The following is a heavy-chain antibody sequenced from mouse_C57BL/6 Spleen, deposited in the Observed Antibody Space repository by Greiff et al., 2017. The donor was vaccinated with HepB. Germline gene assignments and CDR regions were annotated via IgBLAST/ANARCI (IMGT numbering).Heavy chain of an antibody. V-gene: IGHV5-17*01. J-gene: IGHJ4*01. Sequence: EVMLVESGGGLVKPGGSLKLSCAASGFTFSDYGMHWVRQAPEKGLEWVAYISSGSSTIYYADTVKGRFTISRDNAKNTLFLQMTSLRSEDTAMYYCAVRSNYAMDYWGQGTSVTVSS. D-gene: IGHD1-1*01. CDR1: GFTFSDYG. CDR3: AVRSNYAMDY. CDR2: ISSGSSTI.